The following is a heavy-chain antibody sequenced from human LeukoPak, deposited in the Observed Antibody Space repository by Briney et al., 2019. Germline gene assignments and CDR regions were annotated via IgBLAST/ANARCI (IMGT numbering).Heavy chain of an antibody. D-gene: IGHD5-18*01. CDR1: GVSFSGYY. CDR2: INHSGST. Sequence: SETLSLTCAVYGVSFSGYYWSWIRQPPGKGLEWIGEINHSGSTNYNPSLKSRVTISADTSKNQFSLELSSVTAADTAVYCCARGSGAIQLWLNFDYWGQGTLVTVSS. V-gene: IGHV4-34*01. J-gene: IGHJ4*02. CDR3: ARGSGAIQLWLNFDY.